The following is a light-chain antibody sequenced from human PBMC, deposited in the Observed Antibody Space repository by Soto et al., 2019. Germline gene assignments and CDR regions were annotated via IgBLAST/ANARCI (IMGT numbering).Light chain of an antibody. CDR1: QSVLYIPTNKNY. CDR2: WAS. Sequence: DILMTQSPDSLAVSLGERATINCKSSQSVLYIPTNKNYLAWYQQKPGQPPKLLIYWASTRESGVPDRFSGSGSGTDFTLTISRLEPEDFAVYYCQQYGSSPYTFGQGTKLEIK. V-gene: IGKV4-1*01. J-gene: IGKJ2*01. CDR3: QQYGSSPYT.